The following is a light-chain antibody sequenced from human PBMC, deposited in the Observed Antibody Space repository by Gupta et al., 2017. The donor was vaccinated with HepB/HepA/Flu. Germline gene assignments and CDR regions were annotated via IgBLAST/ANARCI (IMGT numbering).Light chain of an antibody. Sequence: EIVMTQSPATLSVSPGERATLSCRASQSVSSNLAWYQQKPGQAPRLLIYGASTRATGIPARCSGSGSGTEFTLTISSLQSEDFAVYYWQQYNNWPLTVGGGTKVEIK. CDR3: QQYNNWPLT. J-gene: IGKJ4*01. V-gene: IGKV3-15*01. CDR1: QSVSSN. CDR2: GAS.